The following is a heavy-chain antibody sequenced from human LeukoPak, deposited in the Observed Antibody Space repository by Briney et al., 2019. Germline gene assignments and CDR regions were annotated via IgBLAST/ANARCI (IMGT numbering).Heavy chain of an antibody. CDR2: IIPILGIA. J-gene: IGHJ4*02. CDR1: GGTFSGYA. Sequence: SVTVSCKASGGTFSGYAISWVRQAPGQGLEWMGRIIPILGIANYAQKFQGRVTITADKSTSTAYMELSSLRSEDTAVYYCARVSTRVGIYYFDYWGQGTLVTVSS. V-gene: IGHV1-69*04. CDR3: ARVSTRVGIYYFDY. D-gene: IGHD2/OR15-2a*01.